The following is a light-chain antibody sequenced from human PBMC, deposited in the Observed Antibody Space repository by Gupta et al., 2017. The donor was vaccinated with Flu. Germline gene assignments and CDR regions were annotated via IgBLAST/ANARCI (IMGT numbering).Light chain of an antibody. J-gene: IGLJ2*01. V-gene: IGLV2-8*01. CDR3: GSYYSTTSVI. CDR1: SSDVGANDY. CDR2: EVD. Sequence: HSALTQPPSASGSPGQSVTISCTGTSSDVGANDYVSWYQQPPGKGPKLRLVEVDKRPSGVPERCAASNSATTASLHVSGLQSEDEADYFCGSYYSTTSVIFGGGTQLTVL.